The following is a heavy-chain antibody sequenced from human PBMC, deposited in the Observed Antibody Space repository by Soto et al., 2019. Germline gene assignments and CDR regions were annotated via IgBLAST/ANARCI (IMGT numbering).Heavy chain of an antibody. Sequence: GSLRLSCAASVFTFSSYAMHWVRQAPGKGLEWVAVISYDGSNKYYADSVKGRFTISRDNSKNTLYLQMNSLRAEDTAVYYCASGPDYYYDSSGPDYWGQGTLVTVSS. D-gene: IGHD3-22*01. J-gene: IGHJ4*02. CDR3: ASGPDYYYDSSGPDY. CDR1: VFTFSSYA. CDR2: ISYDGSNK. V-gene: IGHV3-30-3*01.